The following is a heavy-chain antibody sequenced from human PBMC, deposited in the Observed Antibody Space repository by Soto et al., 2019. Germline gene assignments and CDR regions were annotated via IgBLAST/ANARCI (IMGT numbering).Heavy chain of an antibody. V-gene: IGHV3-33*01. J-gene: IGHJ3*02. CDR1: GFTFSSYG. CDR2: IWYDGSNK. Sequence: QVQLVESGGGVVQPGRSLRLSCAASGFTFSSYGMHWVRQAPGKGLEWVAVIWYDGSNKYYADSVKGRFTISRDNSKNTLYLQMNSQRAEDTAVYYCARDMSPYYYGSGSPEAFDIWGQGTMVTVSS. CDR3: ARDMSPYYYGSGSPEAFDI. D-gene: IGHD3-10*01.